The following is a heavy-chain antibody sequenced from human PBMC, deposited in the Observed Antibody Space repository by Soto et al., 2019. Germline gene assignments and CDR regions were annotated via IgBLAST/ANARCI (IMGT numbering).Heavy chain of an antibody. CDR2: IYYSGSA. V-gene: IGHV4-39*01. Sequence: LSLTCTVSGGSISSSSYYWGWIRQPPGKGLEWIGSIYYSGSAYYNPSLKSRVTISVDTSKNQFSLKLSSVTAADTAVYYCARSSITPRLFMYPFDYWGQGTLVTVSS. CDR1: GGSISSSSYY. J-gene: IGHJ4*02. D-gene: IGHD6-6*01. CDR3: ARSSITPRLFMYPFDY.